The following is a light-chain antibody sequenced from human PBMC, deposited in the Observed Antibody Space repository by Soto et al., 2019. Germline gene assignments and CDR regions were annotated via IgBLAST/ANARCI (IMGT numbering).Light chain of an antibody. CDR1: QSISSSY. CDR3: QPYNNWPLMYT. J-gene: IGKJ2*01. V-gene: IGKV3-20*01. Sequence: EIVLTQSPGTLSLSPGERATLSCRASQSISSSYLAWYQQKPGQAPRVLIYGASSRATGIPDRFSGSGSGTEFTLTISSLQSEDFAVYYCQPYNNWPLMYTFGQGTK. CDR2: GAS.